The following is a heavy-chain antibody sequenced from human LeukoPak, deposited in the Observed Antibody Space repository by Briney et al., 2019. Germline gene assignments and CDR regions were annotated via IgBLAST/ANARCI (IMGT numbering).Heavy chain of an antibody. CDR3: AKDEKITMVRGVIDY. V-gene: IGHV3-30*18. CDR2: ISYDGSNK. CDR1: GFTFSSYG. J-gene: IGHJ4*02. Sequence: GGSLRLSCAASGFTFSSYGMHWVRQAPGKGLGWVAVISYDGSNKYYADSVKGRFTISRDNSKNTLYLQMNSLRPEDTAVYYCAKDEKITMVRGVIDYWGQGTLVTVSS. D-gene: IGHD3-10*01.